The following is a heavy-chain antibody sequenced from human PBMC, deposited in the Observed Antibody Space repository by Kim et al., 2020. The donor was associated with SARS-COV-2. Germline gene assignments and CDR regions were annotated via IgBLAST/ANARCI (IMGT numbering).Heavy chain of an antibody. CDR1: GGTFSSYA. D-gene: IGHD4-4*01. CDR3: ARDPYSNYALAFDI. CDR2: IIPIFGTA. Sequence: SVKVSCKASGGTFSSYAISWVRQAPGQGLEWMGGIIPIFGTANYAQKFQGRVTITADESTSTAYMELSSLRSEDTAVYYCARDPYSNYALAFDIWGQGTMVTVSS. J-gene: IGHJ3*02. V-gene: IGHV1-69*13.